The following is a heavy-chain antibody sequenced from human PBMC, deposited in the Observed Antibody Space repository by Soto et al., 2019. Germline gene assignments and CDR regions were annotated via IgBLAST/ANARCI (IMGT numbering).Heavy chain of an antibody. CDR3: ARSGHDDYSSSTLTLDY. D-gene: IGHD6-6*01. CDR1: GYTFTSYG. CDR2: ISAYNGNT. V-gene: IGHV1-18*01. J-gene: IGHJ4*02. Sequence: QVQLVQSGAEVKKPGASVKVSCKASGYTFTSYGISWVRQAPGQGLEWMGWISAYNGNTNYAQKLQGRVTMTTDTSTSTAYMELRSLRSDATAVYYCARSGHDDYSSSTLTLDYWGQGTLVTVSS.